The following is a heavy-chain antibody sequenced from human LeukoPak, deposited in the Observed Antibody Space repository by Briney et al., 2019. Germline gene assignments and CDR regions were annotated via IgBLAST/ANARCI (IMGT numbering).Heavy chain of an antibody. CDR1: GGSISSGSYY. CDR3: ARDPGGGWYYFDY. CDR2: IYTSGST. Sequence: SQTLSLTCTVSGGSISSGSYYWSWIRQPAGKGLEWIGRIYTSGSTNYNPSLKSRVTISVDTSKNQFSLKLSSVTAADTAVYYCARDPGGGWYYFDYWGQGTLVTVSS. V-gene: IGHV4-61*02. J-gene: IGHJ4*02. D-gene: IGHD6-19*01.